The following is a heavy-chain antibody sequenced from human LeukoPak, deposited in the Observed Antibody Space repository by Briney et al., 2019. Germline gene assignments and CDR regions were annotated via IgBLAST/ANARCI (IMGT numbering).Heavy chain of an antibody. J-gene: IGHJ6*02. CDR3: ARVGRWPYDYYGMDV. CDR2: IKQDGSEK. Sequence: GGSLRLSCAASGFTFSSYWMSWVRQAPGKGLEWVANIKQDGSEKYYVDSVKGRFTISRDNAKNSLYLQMNSLRAEDTAVYYCARVGRWPYDYYGMDVWGQGTTVTVSS. D-gene: IGHD5-24*01. V-gene: IGHV3-7*01. CDR1: GFTFSSYW.